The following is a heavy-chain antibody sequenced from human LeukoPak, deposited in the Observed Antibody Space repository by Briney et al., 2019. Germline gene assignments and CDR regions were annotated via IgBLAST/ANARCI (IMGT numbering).Heavy chain of an antibody. J-gene: IGHJ5*02. V-gene: IGHV4-34*01. CDR2: INHSGST. CDR3: ARDYGDKPT. CDR1: GGSFSGYY. Sequence: SETLSLTCAVYGGSFSGYYWSWIRQPPGKGLEWIGEINHSGSTNYNPSLKSRVTISVDTSKNQFSLKLSSVTAADTAVYYCARDYGDKPTWGQGTLVTVSS. D-gene: IGHD4-17*01.